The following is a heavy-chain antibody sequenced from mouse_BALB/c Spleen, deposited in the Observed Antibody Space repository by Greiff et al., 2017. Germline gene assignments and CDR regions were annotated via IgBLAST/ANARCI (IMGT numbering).Heavy chain of an antibody. J-gene: IGHJ4*01. V-gene: IGHV5-4*02. D-gene: IGHD1-1*01. CDR1: GFTFSDYY. CDR2: ISDGGSYT. CDR3: ARDGSYYYGSPFYAMDY. Sequence: EVMLVESGGGLVKPGGSLKLSCAASGFTFSDYYMYWVRQTPEKRLEWVATISDGGSYTYYPDSVKGRFTISRDNAKNNLYLQMSSLKSEDTAMYYCARDGSYYYGSPFYAMDYWGQGTSVTVSS.